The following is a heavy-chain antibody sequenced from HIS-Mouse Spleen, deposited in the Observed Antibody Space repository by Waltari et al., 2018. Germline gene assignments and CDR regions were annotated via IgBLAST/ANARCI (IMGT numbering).Heavy chain of an antibody. V-gene: IGHV4-39*07. CDR1: GGSISSSSYY. J-gene: IGHJ2*01. CDR2: IYYSGST. CDR3: AREIPYSSSWYDWYFDL. D-gene: IGHD6-13*01. Sequence: QLQLQESGPGLVKPSATLSLTCTVPGGSISSSSYYWGWIRQPPGKGLEWIGSIYYSGSTYYNPSLKSRVTISVDTSKHQFSLKLSSVTAADTAVYYCAREIPYSSSWYDWYFDLWGRGTLVTVSS.